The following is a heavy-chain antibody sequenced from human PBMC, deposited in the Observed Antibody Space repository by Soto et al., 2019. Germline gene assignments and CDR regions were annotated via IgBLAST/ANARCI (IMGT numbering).Heavy chain of an antibody. CDR3: GRMGFVTLGCFFDF. V-gene: IGHV4-59*01. D-gene: IGHD3-16*01. J-gene: IGHJ4*01. CDR1: GGSISSYY. Sequence: SETLSLTCTGSGGSISSYYWSWIRQPPGKGLEWIGYIHYSGSTNYNPSLKSRVTISVDTSKNQFSLKLSSVTAADTAVYYCGRMGFVTLGCFFDFCGQGTLVTVSS. CDR2: IHYSGST.